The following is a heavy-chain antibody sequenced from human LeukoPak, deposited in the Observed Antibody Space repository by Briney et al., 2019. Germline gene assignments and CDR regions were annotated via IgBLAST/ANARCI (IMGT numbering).Heavy chain of an antibody. CDR3: ARVLPPRYSGSRTGGYYFDY. Sequence: GGSLRLSCAASGFTFTGYSMNWVRQAPGKGLEWVSSISSSSTDIYYADSVKGRFTISRDNAKNSLYLQMNSLRAEDTAVYYCARVLPPRYSGSRTGGYYFDYWGQGTLVTVSS. V-gene: IGHV3-21*01. J-gene: IGHJ4*02. D-gene: IGHD1-26*01. CDR2: ISSSSTDI. CDR1: GFTFTGYS.